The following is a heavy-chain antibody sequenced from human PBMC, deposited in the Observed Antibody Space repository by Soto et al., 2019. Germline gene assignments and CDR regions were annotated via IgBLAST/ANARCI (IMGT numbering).Heavy chain of an antibody. CDR1: GGSISSGDYY. Sequence: SSETLSLTCTVSGGSISSGDYYWSWIRQPPGKGLEWIGYIYYSGSTYYNPSLKSRVTISVDTSKNQFSLKLSSVTAADTAVYYCARGPPGWRGSPRYWGQGTLVTVSS. V-gene: IGHV4-30-4*01. J-gene: IGHJ4*02. CDR3: ARGPPGWRGSPRY. CDR2: IYYSGST. D-gene: IGHD3-3*01.